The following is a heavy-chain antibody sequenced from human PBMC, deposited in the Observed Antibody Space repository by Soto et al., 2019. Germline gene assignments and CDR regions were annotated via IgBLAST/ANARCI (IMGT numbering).Heavy chain of an antibody. CDR3: ARDVGMASRPYLDY. J-gene: IGHJ4*02. D-gene: IGHD6-6*01. CDR1: GYTFTTYY. V-gene: IGHV1-46*01. Sequence: ASVKVSCKASGYTFTTYYMYWVRQAPGQGLEWMGIINPSGGSTSFAQKFQGRVTMTRDTSTSTVYMELISLTSEDTAVYYCARDVGMASRPYLDYWGQGTLVTVSS. CDR2: INPSGGST.